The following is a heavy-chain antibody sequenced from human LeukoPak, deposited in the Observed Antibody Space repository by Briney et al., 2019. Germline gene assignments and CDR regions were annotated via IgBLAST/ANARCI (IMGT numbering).Heavy chain of an antibody. CDR1: GYTFTDYY. D-gene: IGHD2-21*02. V-gene: IGHV1-2*02. Sequence: ASVKVSCKASGYTFTDYYMQWVRQAPGQRLEWMGWINPNSGGTYYAQKFQGRVTLTRDTSITTAYMELSRLRSDDTAVYYCVREIRAISVTADWGQGTLATVSS. CDR3: VREIRAISVTAD. J-gene: IGHJ4*02. CDR2: INPNSGGT.